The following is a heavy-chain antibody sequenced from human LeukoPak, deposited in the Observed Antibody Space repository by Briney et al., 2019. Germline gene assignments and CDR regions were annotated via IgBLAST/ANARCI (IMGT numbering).Heavy chain of an antibody. Sequence: ASVKVSCKASGYTFTSYGISWVRQAPGQGLEWMGWISAYNGNTNYAQKLQGRVTMTTDTSTSTAYMELRSLRSDDTAVYYCARHEGYCSGGSCRSYWYFDLWGRGTLVTVSS. J-gene: IGHJ2*01. D-gene: IGHD2-15*01. V-gene: IGHV1-18*01. CDR1: GYTFTSYG. CDR3: ARHEGYCSGGSCRSYWYFDL. CDR2: ISAYNGNT.